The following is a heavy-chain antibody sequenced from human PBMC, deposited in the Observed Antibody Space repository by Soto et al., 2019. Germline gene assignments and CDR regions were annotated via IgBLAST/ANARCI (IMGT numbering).Heavy chain of an antibody. Sequence: SETLSLTCPVYGGSFRGYYWSWIRQPPGNGLEWIREINHSGSTNYNHSLKSRVTISGDTSKNQFSLSLTSVTASDTAVYYCARHRGIEYSSSRRYTGAWFDPWGQGTLVTVYS. J-gene: IGHJ5*02. D-gene: IGHD6-13*01. CDR2: INHSGST. V-gene: IGHV4-34*01. CDR1: GGSFRGYY. CDR3: ARHRGIEYSSSRRYTGAWFDP.